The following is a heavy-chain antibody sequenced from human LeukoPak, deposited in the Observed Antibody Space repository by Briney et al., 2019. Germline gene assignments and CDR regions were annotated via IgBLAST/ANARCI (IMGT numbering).Heavy chain of an antibody. CDR2: IYSGGST. D-gene: IGHD5-18*01. Sequence: GGSLRLSCAASGFTVSSNYMSWVRQAPGKGLEWVSVIYSGGSTYYAESVKGRFTISRDNSQNTLYLQMNSLRAEDTAVYYCARKRGYSYGNFDYWGQGTLVTVSS. CDR3: ARKRGYSYGNFDY. V-gene: IGHV3-66*02. J-gene: IGHJ4*02. CDR1: GFTVSSNY.